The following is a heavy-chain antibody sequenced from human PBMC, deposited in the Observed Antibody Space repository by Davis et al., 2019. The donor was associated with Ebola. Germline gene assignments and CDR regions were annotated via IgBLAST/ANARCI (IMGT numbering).Heavy chain of an antibody. D-gene: IGHD2-2*02. CDR2: ISWNSGSI. V-gene: IGHV3-9*01. J-gene: IGHJ6*02. CDR3: AKEYCSSTSCYRYYYYGMDV. Sequence: GESLKTSCAAPGFTFDDYAMHWVRQAPGKGLEWVSGISWNSGSIGYADSVKGRFTISRDNAKNSLYLQMNSLRAEDTALYYCAKEYCSSTSCYRYYYYGMDVWGQGTTVTVSS. CDR1: GFTFDDYA.